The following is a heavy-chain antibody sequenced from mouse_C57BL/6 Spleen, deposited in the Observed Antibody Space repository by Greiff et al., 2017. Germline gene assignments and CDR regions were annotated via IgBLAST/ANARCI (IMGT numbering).Heavy chain of an antibody. V-gene: IGHV6-6*01. CDR3: TRRNDYDVWFAY. CDR2: IRNKANNHAT. D-gene: IGHD2-4*01. Sequence: EVKVVESGGGLVQPGGSMKLSCAASGFTFSDAWMDWVRQSPEKGLEWVAEIRNKANNHATYYAESVKGRFTISRDDSKSSVYLQMNSLRAEDTGIYYCTRRNDYDVWFAYWGQGTLVTVSA. CDR1: GFTFSDAW. J-gene: IGHJ3*01.